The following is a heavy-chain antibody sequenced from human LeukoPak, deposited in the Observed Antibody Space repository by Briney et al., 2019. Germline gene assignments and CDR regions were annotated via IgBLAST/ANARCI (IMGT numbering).Heavy chain of an antibody. CDR1: GFTFSSYG. CDR3: ARVSLLSGYSRYYYYGMDV. D-gene: IGHD3-3*01. Sequence: GGSLRLSCAASGFTFSSYGMHWVRQAPGKGLEWVAVIWYDGSNKNYADSVKGRFTISRDNSKNTLYLQMNSLRAEDTAVYYCARVSLLSGYSRYYYYGMDVWGQGTTVTVSS. J-gene: IGHJ6*02. CDR2: IWYDGSNK. V-gene: IGHV3-33*01.